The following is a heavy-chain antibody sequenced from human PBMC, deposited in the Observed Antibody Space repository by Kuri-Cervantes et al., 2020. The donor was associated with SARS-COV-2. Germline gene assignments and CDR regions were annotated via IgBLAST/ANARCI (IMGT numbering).Heavy chain of an antibody. J-gene: IGHJ4*02. Sequence: GESLKISCAASGYTFTSYYMHWVRQAPGQGLEWMGIINPSGGSTSYAQKFQGRVTMTRDTSTSTVHMELSSLRSEDTAVYYCARAELTGIDYWGQGTLVTVSS. V-gene: IGHV1-46*01. D-gene: IGHD7-27*01. CDR3: ARAELTGIDY. CDR2: INPSGGST. CDR1: GYTFTSYY.